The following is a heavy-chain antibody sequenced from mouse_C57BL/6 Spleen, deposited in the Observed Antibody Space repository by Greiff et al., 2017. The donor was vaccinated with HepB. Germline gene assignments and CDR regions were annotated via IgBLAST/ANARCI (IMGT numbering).Heavy chain of an antibody. CDR2: INYDGSST. CDR3: ARLRFVGYSYFDY. CDR1: GFTFSDYY. D-gene: IGHD2-3*01. Sequence: DVKLVESEGGLVQPGSSMKLSCTASGFTFSDYYMAWVRQVPEKGLEWVANINYDGSSTYYLDSLKSRFIISRDNAKNILYLQMSSLKSEDTATYYCARLRFVGYSYFDYWGQGTTLTVSS. V-gene: IGHV5-16*01. J-gene: IGHJ2*01.